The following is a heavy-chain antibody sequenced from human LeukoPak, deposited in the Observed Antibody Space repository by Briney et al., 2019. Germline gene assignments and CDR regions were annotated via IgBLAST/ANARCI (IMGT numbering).Heavy chain of an antibody. CDR2: ISYDGSNK. J-gene: IGHJ4*02. Sequence: PGGSLRLSCAASGFTFGSYAMHWVRQAPGKGLEWVAVISYDGSNKYYADSVKGRFTISRDNSKNTLYLQMNSLRAEDTAVYYCAREGLLWFREFGGFDYWGQGTLVTVSS. V-gene: IGHV3-30-3*01. D-gene: IGHD3-10*01. CDR1: GFTFGSYA. CDR3: AREGLLWFREFGGFDY.